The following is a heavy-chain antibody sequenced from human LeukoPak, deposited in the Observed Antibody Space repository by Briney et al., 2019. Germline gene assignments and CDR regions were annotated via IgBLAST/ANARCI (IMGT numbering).Heavy chain of an antibody. CDR2: IMPMFGKA. V-gene: IGHV1-69*06. D-gene: IGHD2-8*01. Sequence: GASVKDSCKASGGTFSSYDISWVRQAPGQGLEWMGGIMPMFGKANYAQKFQGRVTTTADKATNTAYMELRSLRSDDTAVYYCAGSLGYCTSNVCYLKYWGQGTLVTVSS. J-gene: IGHJ4*02. CDR3: AGSLGYCTSNVCYLKY. CDR1: GGTFSSYD.